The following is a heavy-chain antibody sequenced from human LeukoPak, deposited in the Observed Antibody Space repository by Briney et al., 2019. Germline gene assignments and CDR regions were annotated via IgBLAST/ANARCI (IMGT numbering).Heavy chain of an antibody. CDR3: ARAPYSSSSVGGYYFDY. Sequence: PSETLSLTCAVYGGSFSGYYWSWIRQPPGKGLEWIGEINHSGSTNYNPSLKSRVTISVDMSKNQFSLKLSSVTAADTAVYYCARAPYSSSSVGGYYFDYWGQGTLVTVSS. J-gene: IGHJ4*02. D-gene: IGHD6-6*01. CDR1: GGSFSGYY. V-gene: IGHV4-34*01. CDR2: INHSGST.